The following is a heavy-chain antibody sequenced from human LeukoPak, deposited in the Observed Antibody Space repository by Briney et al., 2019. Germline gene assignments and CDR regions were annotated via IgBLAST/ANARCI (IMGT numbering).Heavy chain of an antibody. CDR3: ARVDPGGTLFDY. J-gene: IGHJ4*02. CDR1: AGSISSGGCY. D-gene: IGHD1-14*01. Sequence: SETLSLTCTVSAGSISSGGCYWSWLRQHPEKGLERIGYIYYSGGTYYNPTLKSRVTISIDTTKNQSSLKLSAVTAADTAVYYCARVDPGGTLFDYWGQGTLVTVSS. CDR2: IYYSGGT. V-gene: IGHV4-31*03.